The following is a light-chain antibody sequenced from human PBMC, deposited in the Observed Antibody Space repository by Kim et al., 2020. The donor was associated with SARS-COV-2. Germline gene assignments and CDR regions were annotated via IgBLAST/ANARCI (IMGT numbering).Light chain of an antibody. V-gene: IGKV3-20*01. Sequence: LSPGDSATLSCRASESSISRDLAWYQQNPGQAPRLLIYAASSRATGISDSVSGSGSGTDFTLSISRLEPEDIAVYYYQQYGTSLYTFGQGTKLEI. J-gene: IGKJ2*01. CDR1: ESSISRD. CDR3: QQYGTSLYT. CDR2: AAS.